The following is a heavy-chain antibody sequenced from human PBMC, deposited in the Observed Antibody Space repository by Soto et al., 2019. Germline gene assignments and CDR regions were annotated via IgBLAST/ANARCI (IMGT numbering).Heavy chain of an antibody. CDR3: ARAGYSSSWYAQWGGYYYYGMDA. D-gene: IGHD6-13*01. Sequence: GSLRLSCAASGFTFSSYWMHWVRQAPGKVLVWVSRINSDGSSTSYADSVKGRFTISRDNAKNTLYLQMNSLRAEDTAVYYCARAGYSSSWYAQWGGYYYYGMDAWGQGTTVTVSS. CDR1: GFTFSSYW. CDR2: INSDGSST. J-gene: IGHJ6*02. V-gene: IGHV3-74*01.